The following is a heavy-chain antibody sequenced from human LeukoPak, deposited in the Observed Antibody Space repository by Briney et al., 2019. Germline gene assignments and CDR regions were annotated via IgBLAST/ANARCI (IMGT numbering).Heavy chain of an antibody. V-gene: IGHV1-69*13. CDR2: IIPIFGTA. CDR3: ARKRRGYCSSTSCYGFDI. J-gene: IGHJ3*02. CDR1: GGTFSSYA. D-gene: IGHD2-2*01. Sequence: SVKVSCKASGGTFSSYAISWVRQAPGQGLEWMGGIIPIFGTANYAQKFQGRVTITADESTSTAYMELSSLRSEDTAVYYCARKRRGYCSSTSCYGFDIWGQGTMVTVSS.